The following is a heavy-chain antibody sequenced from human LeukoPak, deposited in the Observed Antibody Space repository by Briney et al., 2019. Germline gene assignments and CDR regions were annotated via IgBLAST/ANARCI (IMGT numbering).Heavy chain of an antibody. Sequence: SSETLSLTCAVYGGSFSGYYRSWIRQPPGKGLEWIGEINHSGSTNYNPSLKSRVTISVDTSKNQFSLKLSSVTAADTAVYYCASSRGGCSSTSCYDYWGQGTPVTVSS. J-gene: IGHJ4*02. CDR1: GGSFSGYY. V-gene: IGHV4-34*01. CDR3: ASSRGGCSSTSCYDY. D-gene: IGHD2-2*01. CDR2: INHSGST.